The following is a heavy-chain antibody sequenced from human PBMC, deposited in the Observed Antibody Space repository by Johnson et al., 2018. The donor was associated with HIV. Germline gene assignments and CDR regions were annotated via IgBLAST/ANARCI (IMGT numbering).Heavy chain of an antibody. V-gene: IGHV3-13*01. Sequence: DVQLVESGGGLVQPGGSPILSCAASGFTFSSYAMHWVRQAPGKGLEWVSVIGTAGDTYYPGSVKGRFTISRDNAKNSLYLQMNNLRVEDTAVYYCAKDKAGGWAFDIWGQGTMVTVSS. CDR3: AKDKAGGWAFDI. J-gene: IGHJ3*02. CDR1: GFTFSSYA. CDR2: IGTAGDT. D-gene: IGHD6-19*01.